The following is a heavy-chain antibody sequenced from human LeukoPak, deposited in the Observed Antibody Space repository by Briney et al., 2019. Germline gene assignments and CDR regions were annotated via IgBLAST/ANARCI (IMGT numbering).Heavy chain of an antibody. Sequence: GGSLRLSCAASGFTFSSYGMHWVRQAPGKGLEWVAFIRYDGSNKYYADSVKGRFTISRDNSKNTLYLQMNSLRAEDTAVYYCTIKREPAAIRPLDYWGQGTLVTVSS. V-gene: IGHV3-30*02. CDR2: IRYDGSNK. CDR1: GFTFSSYG. D-gene: IGHD2-2*01. J-gene: IGHJ4*02. CDR3: TIKREPAAIRPLDY.